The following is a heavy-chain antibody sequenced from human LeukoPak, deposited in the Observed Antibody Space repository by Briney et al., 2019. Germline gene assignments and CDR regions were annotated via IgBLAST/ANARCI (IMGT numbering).Heavy chain of an antibody. V-gene: IGHV3-23*01. CDR3: AEPDYDILTGYSNYYFDY. Sequence: PGGSLRLSCAASGFTFSSYAMSWVRQAPGKGLEWVSAISGSGGSTYYADSVKGRFTISRDNSKNTLYLQMNSLRAEDTAVYYCAEPDYDILTGYSNYYFDYWGQGTLVTVSS. D-gene: IGHD3-9*01. J-gene: IGHJ4*02. CDR2: ISGSGGST. CDR1: GFTFSSYA.